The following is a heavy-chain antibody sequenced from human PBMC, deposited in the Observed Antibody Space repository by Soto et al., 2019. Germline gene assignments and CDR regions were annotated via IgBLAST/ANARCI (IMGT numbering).Heavy chain of an antibody. D-gene: IGHD7-27*01. Sequence: QVQLQESGPGLVKPSETLSLTCTVSGGSISNVNYCWSWIRQSPDKGLEWIGHIYNGGSTYNDPSLNSRVTMTVVTPKKQFSLKLSSVRAAYAAVYYCAGGSSGDKVDHWGQGTLVTVSS. CDR3: AGGSSGDKVDH. V-gene: IGHV4-30-4*01. CDR2: IYNGGST. J-gene: IGHJ4*02. CDR1: GGSISNVNYC.